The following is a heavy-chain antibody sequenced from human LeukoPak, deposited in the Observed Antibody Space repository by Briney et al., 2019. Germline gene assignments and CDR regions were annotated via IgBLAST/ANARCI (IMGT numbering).Heavy chain of an antibody. CDR2: ISWNSGSI. J-gene: IGHJ4*02. CDR1: GFTFDDYA. V-gene: IGHV3-9*01. Sequence: GRSLRLSCAASGFTFDDYAMHWVRQAPGKGLEWVSGISWNSGSIGYADSVKGRFTISRDNAKNSLYLQMNSLSAEDTAVYYCARGLKKRGYSFDYWGQGTLVTVSS. CDR3: ARGLKKRGYSFDY. D-gene: IGHD5-18*01.